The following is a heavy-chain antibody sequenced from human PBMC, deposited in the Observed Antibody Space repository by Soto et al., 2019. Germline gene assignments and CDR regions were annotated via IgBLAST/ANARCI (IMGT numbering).Heavy chain of an antibody. J-gene: IGHJ4*02. CDR3: LRATYYYASGTYYKTLDY. D-gene: IGHD3-10*01. CDR1: GFTFSKYA. Sequence: GGSLRLSCSGSGFTFSKYAIYWVRQAPGKGLNYVSAINYSRNRTYYADSVKGRFTISRDNSRNVVHLQMSSLTADDTAMYYCLRATYYYASGTYYKTLDYWGQGTLVTVSS. CDR2: INYSRNRT. V-gene: IGHV3-64D*06.